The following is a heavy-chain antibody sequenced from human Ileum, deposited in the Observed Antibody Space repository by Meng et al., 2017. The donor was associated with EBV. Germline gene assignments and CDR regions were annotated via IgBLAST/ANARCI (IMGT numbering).Heavy chain of an antibody. D-gene: IGHD2-21*01. CDR3: ARARVGSPTIASYFDS. V-gene: IGHV1-18*01. CDR2: INAYNGDT. Sequence: QSQLVQSGGEGKKPGAAVNVSCMASGYTFTNYGINWVRQAPGQGLEWMGLINAYNGDTNYAQTLQGRVTMTTDTSTSTAYMELRSLRSDDTAVYYCARARVGSPTIASYFDSWGQGTLVTVSS. CDR1: GYTFTNYG. J-gene: IGHJ4*02.